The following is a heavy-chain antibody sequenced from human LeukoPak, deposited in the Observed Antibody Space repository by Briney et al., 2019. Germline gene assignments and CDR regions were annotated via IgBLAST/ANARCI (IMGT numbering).Heavy chain of an antibody. CDR3: ARKLPTYDSSGYDSPTDY. CDR1: GASIISSSYY. Sequence: LSLTCTVSGASIISSSYYWGWIRQTPGKGLEWISYISPSGYTIYYADSVKGRFTISRDNAKNSLYLQMNSLRAEDTAVYYCARKLPTYDSSGYDSPTDYWGQGTLVTVSS. V-gene: IGHV3-11*04. CDR2: ISPSGYTI. D-gene: IGHD3-22*01. J-gene: IGHJ4*02.